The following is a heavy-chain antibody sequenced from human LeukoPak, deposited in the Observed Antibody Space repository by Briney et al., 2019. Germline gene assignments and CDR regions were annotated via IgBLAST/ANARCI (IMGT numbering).Heavy chain of an antibody. CDR1: GGSISSYY. CDR3: AREELGATNYFDY. J-gene: IGHJ4*02. Sequence: SETLSLTCTVSGGSISSYYWSWIRQPPEKGLEWIGYIYYSGSTNYNPSLKSRVTISVDTSKNQFSLKLSSVTAADTAVYYCAREELGATNYFDYWGQGTLVTVSS. CDR2: IYYSGST. V-gene: IGHV4-59*01. D-gene: IGHD1-26*01.